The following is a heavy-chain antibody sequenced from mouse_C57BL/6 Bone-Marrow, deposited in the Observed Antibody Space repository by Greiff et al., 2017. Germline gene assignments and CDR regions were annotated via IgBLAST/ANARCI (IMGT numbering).Heavy chain of an antibody. Sequence: EVQGVESGGGLVQPGGSLTLSCAASGFTFSDYYMYWVRQTPEKRLEWVAYISNGGGSNYYPDTVKGRFTISRDNAKNTLYLQMSRLKSEDTAMYYCARRPYGNYAIDYWGQGTSVTVSS. J-gene: IGHJ4*01. CDR3: ARRPYGNYAIDY. CDR1: GFTFSDYY. CDR2: ISNGGGSN. V-gene: IGHV5-12*01. D-gene: IGHD2-10*02.